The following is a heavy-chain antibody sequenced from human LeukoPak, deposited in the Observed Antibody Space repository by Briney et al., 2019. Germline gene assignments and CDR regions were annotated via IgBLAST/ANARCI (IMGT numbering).Heavy chain of an antibody. V-gene: IGHV4-38-2*01. D-gene: IGHD5-24*01. CDR3: ARQEMATIMGFDY. CDR2: IYPSGST. Sequence: PSETLSLTCAVSGYSISSGYYWGWIRQPPGKGLEWIGSIYPSGSTYYNPSLKSRVTISVDTSKNQFSLKLSSVTAADTAVYYCARQEMATIMGFDYWGQGTLVTVSS. J-gene: IGHJ4*02. CDR1: GYSISSGYY.